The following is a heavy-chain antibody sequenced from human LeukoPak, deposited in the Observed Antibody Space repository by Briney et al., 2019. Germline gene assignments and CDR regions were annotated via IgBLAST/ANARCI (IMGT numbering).Heavy chain of an antibody. CDR2: INHSGGT. Sequence: SETLSLTCAVSGGSFSGYYWSWIRQPPGKGLEWIGEINHSGGTNYNPSLKSRVTISVDTSKNQFSLELSSVTAADTAVYYCARGDNYDILTGYQTPSHLSDYWGQGTLVTVSS. V-gene: IGHV4-34*01. D-gene: IGHD3-9*01. CDR3: ARGDNYDILTGYQTPSHLSDY. CDR1: GGSFSGYY. J-gene: IGHJ4*02.